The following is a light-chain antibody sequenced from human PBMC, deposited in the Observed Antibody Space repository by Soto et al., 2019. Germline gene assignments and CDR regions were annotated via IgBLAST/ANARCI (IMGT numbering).Light chain of an antibody. V-gene: IGKV3-20*01. Sequence: EIVLTQSPGTLSFSPGARATLTCRSSQSVSSSYLAWFQQKPGQAPRLLIYGASSRATGIPDRFSGSGSGTDFTLTISRLEPEDFAVYYCQPYGNAPFTVGPGTKVEIK. CDR2: GAS. CDR3: QPYGNAPFT. J-gene: IGKJ3*01. CDR1: QSVSSSY.